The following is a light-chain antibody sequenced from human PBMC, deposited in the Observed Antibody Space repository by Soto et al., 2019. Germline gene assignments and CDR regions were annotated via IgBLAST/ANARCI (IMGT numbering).Light chain of an antibody. CDR1: SSDVGAYNF. CDR2: NVY. Sequence: QSVLTQPASVSGSPGQSITISCTGTSSDVGAYNFVSWHQQHPGKAPKLMTYNVYDRPSGISYRFSGSKSGNTASLTISGLQGEDEADYYCSAYTVSRTYVFGTGT. V-gene: IGLV2-14*03. CDR3: SAYTVSRTYV. J-gene: IGLJ1*01.